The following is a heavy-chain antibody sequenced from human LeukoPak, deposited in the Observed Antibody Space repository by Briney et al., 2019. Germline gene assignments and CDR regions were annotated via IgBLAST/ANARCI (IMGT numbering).Heavy chain of an antibody. D-gene: IGHD1-26*01. V-gene: IGHV3-23*01. CDR3: AGRELRYYYYGMDV. J-gene: IGHJ6*02. CDR1: GFTFSSYA. Sequence: PGGSLRLSCAASGFTFSSYAMSWVRQAPGKGLEWVSAISGSGGSTYYADSVKGRFTISRDNSKNTLYLQMTSLRAEDMAVYYCAGRELRYYYYGMDVWGQGTTVTVSS. CDR2: ISGSGGST.